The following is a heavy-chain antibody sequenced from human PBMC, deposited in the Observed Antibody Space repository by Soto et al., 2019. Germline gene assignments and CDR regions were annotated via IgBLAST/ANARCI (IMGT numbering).Heavy chain of an antibody. V-gene: IGHV3-11*01. J-gene: IGHJ4*02. CDR2: ISSRSSTI. CDR3: ASGTNGAVFVY. D-gene: IGHD2-8*01. Sequence: QVQLVESGGGLVKPGGSLRLACAASGFTFSDYYMSWIRQAPGKGLAWVSYISSRSSTIFYADSVKGRFTISRDNVKNSLYLQMNSMSAEDTAVYYCASGTNGAVFVYWGQGILVTVSS. CDR1: GFTFSDYY.